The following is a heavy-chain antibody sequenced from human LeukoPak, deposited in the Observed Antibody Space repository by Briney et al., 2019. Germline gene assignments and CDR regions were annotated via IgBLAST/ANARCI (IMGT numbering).Heavy chain of an antibody. J-gene: IGHJ3*02. V-gene: IGHV4-59*08. Sequence: PSETLSLTCTVSGGSISGYYWSWIRQPPGKGLEWIGYIYYSGSTNYSPSLKSRVTISVDTSKNQFSLTLNSVTAADTAVYFCARHTEDSSNWKRAFDIWGQGTMVTVSS. CDR2: IYYSGST. CDR1: GGSISGYY. D-gene: IGHD6-13*01. CDR3: ARHTEDSSNWKRAFDI.